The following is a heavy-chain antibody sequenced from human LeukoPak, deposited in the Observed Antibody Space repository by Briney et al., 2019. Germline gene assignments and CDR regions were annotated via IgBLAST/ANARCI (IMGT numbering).Heavy chain of an antibody. J-gene: IGHJ5*01. CDR3: IRDLFDDYSLDS. V-gene: IGHV3-23*01. CDR2: ISGRGST. D-gene: IGHD3-16*01. Sequence: GGSLRLSCAASGFTFSNYAMTWVRQAPGKGLEWVSAISGRGSTYYADSVRGRFTISRDNARNSLYLQMNSLRAEDTAVYYCIRDLFDDYSLDSWGQGALVTVSS. CDR1: GFTFSNYA.